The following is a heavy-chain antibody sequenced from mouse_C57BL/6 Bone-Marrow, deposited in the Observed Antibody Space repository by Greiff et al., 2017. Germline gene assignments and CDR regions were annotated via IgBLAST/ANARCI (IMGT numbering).Heavy chain of an antibody. V-gene: IGHV6-3*01. D-gene: IGHD1-1*01. CDR2: IRLKSDNYAT. J-gene: IGHJ2*01. CDR3: TGGSSYVGYFDY. Sequence: EVQLVESGGGLVQPGGSMKLSCVASGFTFSNYWMNWVRQSPEKGLEWVAQIRLKSDNYATHYAESVKGRFTISRDDSKSSVYLQMNNLRAEDTGIYYCTGGSSYVGYFDYWGQGTTLTVSS. CDR1: GFTFSNYW.